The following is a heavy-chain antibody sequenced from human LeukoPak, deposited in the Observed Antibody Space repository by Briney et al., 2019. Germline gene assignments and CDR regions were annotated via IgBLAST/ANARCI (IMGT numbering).Heavy chain of an antibody. V-gene: IGHV4-34*01. Sequence: SETLSLTCAVYGGSFSGYYWSWLRQPPGKGLEGIGEVNHSGSTNYNPSLKSRVTISVDTSKNQFSLKLSSATAADTAVYYCARGGWLQYGFDYWGQGTLVTVSS. CDR2: VNHSGST. J-gene: IGHJ4*02. D-gene: IGHD5-24*01. CDR3: ARGGWLQYGFDY. CDR1: GGSFSGYY.